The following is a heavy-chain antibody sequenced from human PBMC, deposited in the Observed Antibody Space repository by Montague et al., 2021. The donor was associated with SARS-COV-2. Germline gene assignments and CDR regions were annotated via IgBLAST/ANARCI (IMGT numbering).Heavy chain of an antibody. V-gene: IGHV4-39*01. CDR2: ISYRGST. D-gene: IGHD6-19*01. CDR1: GGSISSSSSD. J-gene: IGHJ4*02. CDR3: ATQEDPSGWIPGPFDF. Sequence: SETLSLTCTVSGGSISSSSSDWAWIRQPPGKGLKWIGSISYRGSTYYTPSLKSRVIISVDTSKNQLSLKLSSVTAADTAVYYCATQEDPSGWIPGPFDFWGQGTLLTVSS.